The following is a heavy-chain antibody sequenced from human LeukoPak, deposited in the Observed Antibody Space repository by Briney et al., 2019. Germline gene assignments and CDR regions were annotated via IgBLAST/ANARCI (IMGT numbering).Heavy chain of an antibody. CDR1: GGSISGYY. J-gene: IGHJ6*02. D-gene: IGHD1-20*01. CDR2: IYYNGIS. Sequence: SETLSLTCTVSGGSISGYYWSWIRQPPWKGLEWIAYIYYNGISNYNPSLKSRVIISVDSSKNQFSLKLTSVTAADTAVYYCAKILTGMGPTMDVWGQGTTVTVSS. CDR3: AKILTGMGPTMDV. V-gene: IGHV4-59*01.